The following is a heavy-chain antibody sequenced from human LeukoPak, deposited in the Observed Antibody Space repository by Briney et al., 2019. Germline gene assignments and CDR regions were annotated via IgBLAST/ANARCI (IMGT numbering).Heavy chain of an antibody. J-gene: IGHJ6*03. Sequence: GGSLRLSCAASGFTFSNYWINWVRQAPGKGLEWVANIKQDGSETYCVDSVKGRFTISRDNAKNSLYLQMNNLRAGDTALYYCARGGGIVGASNRYYYYYMDVWGKGTTVTISS. CDR1: GFTFSNYW. CDR3: ARGGGIVGASNRYYYYYMDV. D-gene: IGHD1-26*01. CDR2: IKQDGSET. V-gene: IGHV3-7*03.